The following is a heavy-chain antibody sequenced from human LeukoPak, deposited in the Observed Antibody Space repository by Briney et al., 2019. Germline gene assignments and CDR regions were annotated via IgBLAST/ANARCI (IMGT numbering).Heavy chain of an antibody. CDR3: ARSIFGMATDYFDY. CDR1: GGSISSYY. J-gene: IGHJ4*02. Sequence: KASETLPLTCTVSGGSISSYYWSWIRQPPGKGLEWIGYIYYSGSTNYNPSLKSRVTISVDTSKNQFSLKLSSVTAADTAVYYCARSIFGMATDYFDYWGQGALVTVSS. V-gene: IGHV4-59*01. D-gene: IGHD3-3*01. CDR2: IYYSGST.